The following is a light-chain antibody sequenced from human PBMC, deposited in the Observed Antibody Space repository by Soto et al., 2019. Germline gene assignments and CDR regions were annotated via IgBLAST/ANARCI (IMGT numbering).Light chain of an antibody. Sequence: EIVLTQSPATLSLSPGERATLSCRASQSVSSYLAWYQQNPGQAPRLLIYAASNRATGIPARFSGSGSGTDFTLTISSLEPDDFAVYYCQQRSNWLSFGGGTKVEIK. CDR3: QQRSNWLS. CDR2: AAS. CDR1: QSVSSY. J-gene: IGKJ4*01. V-gene: IGKV3-11*01.